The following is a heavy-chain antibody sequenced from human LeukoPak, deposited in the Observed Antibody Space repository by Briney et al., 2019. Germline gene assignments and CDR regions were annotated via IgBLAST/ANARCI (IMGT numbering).Heavy chain of an antibody. Sequence: PSQTLSLTCTVSGGSISSGSYYWSWIRQPAGKGLEWIGRIYTSGSTNYNPSLKSRIILSVDTSKNEFSLKLSSVTAADTAVYYCARDNPIDWGTSNWLDPWGQGTLVTVSS. V-gene: IGHV4-61*02. CDR1: GGSISSGSYY. J-gene: IGHJ5*02. D-gene: IGHD7-27*01. CDR3: ARDNPIDWGTSNWLDP. CDR2: IYTSGST.